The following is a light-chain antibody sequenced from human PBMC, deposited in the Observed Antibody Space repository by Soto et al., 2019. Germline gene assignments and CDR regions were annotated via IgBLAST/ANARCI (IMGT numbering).Light chain of an antibody. CDR3: QQYGSSSLT. J-gene: IGKJ4*01. CDR1: QSLSSNY. V-gene: IGKV3-20*01. CDR2: DTS. Sequence: EIVLTQSPGTLSLSPGERATLFCRASQSLSSNYLAWYQQKPGQAPRLPIYDTSTRTTGIPDRFSGSGSGADFTLTISRLEPEDFAVYYCQQYGSSSLTFGGGTKVEIK.